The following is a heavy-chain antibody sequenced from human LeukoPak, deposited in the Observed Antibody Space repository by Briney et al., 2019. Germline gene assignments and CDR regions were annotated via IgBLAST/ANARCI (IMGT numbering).Heavy chain of an antibody. J-gene: IGHJ3*02. D-gene: IGHD2-2*01. CDR1: GYTFISYG. Sequence: ASVKVSCKASGYTFISYGISWVRQAPGQGLEWMGIINPSGGSTSYAQKFQGRVTMTRDTSTSTVYMELSSLRSEDTAVYYCRSYVYCSSTSCYRDAFDIWGQGTMVTVSS. V-gene: IGHV1-46*01. CDR2: INPSGGST. CDR3: RSYVYCSSTSCYRDAFDI.